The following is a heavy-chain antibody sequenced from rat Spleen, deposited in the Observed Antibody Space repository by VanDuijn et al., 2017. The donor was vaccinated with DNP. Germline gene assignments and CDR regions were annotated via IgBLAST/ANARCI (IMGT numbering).Heavy chain of an antibody. CDR1: GLSLTSTS. J-gene: IGHJ4*01. CDR3: ARSITIAAIPYAMDA. CDR2: IWSNGGT. Sequence: QVQLKESGPGLVQPSQTLSLTCTVSGLSLTSTSVSWIRQPPGKGLEWMGVIWSNGGTDYNSAIKSRLSISRATSKSQVFLKMKSVQTEDTAMYFCARSITIAAIPYAMDAWGQGTSVTVSS. V-gene: IGHV2-47*01. D-gene: IGHD1-2*01.